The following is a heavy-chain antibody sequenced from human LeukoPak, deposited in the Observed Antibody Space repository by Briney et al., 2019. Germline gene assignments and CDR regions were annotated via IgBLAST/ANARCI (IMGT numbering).Heavy chain of an antibody. CDR1: GFTFSSYA. D-gene: IGHD3-22*01. J-gene: IGHJ3*02. Sequence: PGESLKISCAASGFTFSSYAMSWVRQAPGKGLEWVSAISGSGGSTYYADSVKGRFTISRDNSKNTLYLQMNSLRAEDTAVYYCAKDNYYDSSGYTDAFDIWGQGTMVTVSS. CDR2: ISGSGGST. V-gene: IGHV3-23*01. CDR3: AKDNYYDSSGYTDAFDI.